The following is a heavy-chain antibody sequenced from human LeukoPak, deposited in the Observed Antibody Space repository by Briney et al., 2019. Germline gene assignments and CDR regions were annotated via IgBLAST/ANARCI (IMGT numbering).Heavy chain of an antibody. Sequence: SETLSLTCTVSGGSISSRSHSWGWIRQPPGKGLEWTGSIYYTGRTYYNPSLKSRVTISVDTSKNQFSLKLSSVTAADTAVYYCAQSLGSSNWIGNWFDPWGQGTLVTVSS. V-gene: IGHV4-39*01. J-gene: IGHJ5*02. CDR1: GGSISSRSHS. D-gene: IGHD6-13*01. CDR2: IYYTGRT. CDR3: AQSLGSSNWIGNWFDP.